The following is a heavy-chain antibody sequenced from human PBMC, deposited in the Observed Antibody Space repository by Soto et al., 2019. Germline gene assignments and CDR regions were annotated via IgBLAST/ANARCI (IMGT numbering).Heavy chain of an antibody. D-gene: IGHD2-15*01. Sequence: GSLRLSCAASGFTFSSYAMSWVRQAPGKGLEWVSLVDSSQHTFYAGSVKGRFTVSRDNSKNMVYLQMNSLTADDTALYYCAKWLRGGSYYCDFWGQGTMVTVSS. CDR2: VDSSQHT. J-gene: IGHJ4*02. V-gene: IGHV3-23*01. CDR1: GFTFSSYA. CDR3: AKWLRGGSYYCDF.